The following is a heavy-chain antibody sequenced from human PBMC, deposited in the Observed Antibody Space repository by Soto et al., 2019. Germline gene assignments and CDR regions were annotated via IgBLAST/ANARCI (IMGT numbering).Heavy chain of an antibody. Sequence: QVQLVQSGAEVKKPGSSVKVSCKASGGTFSSYAISWVRQAPGQGLEWMGGIIPIFGTANFAQKFQGRVTITADESTSTAYMELSSLRSEDTPVYYCARARLGAITPLDLCYGMDVWGQGTTVTVSS. CDR3: ARARLGAITPLDLCYGMDV. CDR1: GGTFSSYA. J-gene: IGHJ6*02. CDR2: IIPIFGTA. V-gene: IGHV1-69*01. D-gene: IGHD3-16*01.